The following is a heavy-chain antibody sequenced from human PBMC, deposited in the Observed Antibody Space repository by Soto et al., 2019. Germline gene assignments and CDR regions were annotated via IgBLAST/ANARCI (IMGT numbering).Heavy chain of an antibody. CDR2: ISDDGRDK. J-gene: IGHJ4*02. V-gene: IGHV3-30*18. CDR1: GFGFSFYG. D-gene: IGHD3-22*01. Sequence: QVRLVESGGDVVQPGRSLRLSCVASGFGFSFYGMHWVRQAPGKGLEWVAVISDDGRDKYYGDSVKGRFTISRDNSKNSLYFQMTNLGKEDPAVYCCAKAVVDYSVSRGYFSDFDHWGLGTPLTVSS. CDR3: AKAVVDYSVSRGYFSDFDH.